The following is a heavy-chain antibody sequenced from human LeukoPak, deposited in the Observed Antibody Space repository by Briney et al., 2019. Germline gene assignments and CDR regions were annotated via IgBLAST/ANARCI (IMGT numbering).Heavy chain of an antibody. Sequence: SVKVSCKASGGTFSSYAISWVRQAPGQGLEWMGGIIPIFGTANYAQKFQGRVTITTDESTSTAYMELSSLRSEDTAVYYCARGIAVDTAMVLALEFDYWGQGTLVTVSS. J-gene: IGHJ4*02. D-gene: IGHD5-18*01. CDR3: ARGIAVDTAMVLALEFDY. CDR1: GGTFSSYA. CDR2: IIPIFGTA. V-gene: IGHV1-69*05.